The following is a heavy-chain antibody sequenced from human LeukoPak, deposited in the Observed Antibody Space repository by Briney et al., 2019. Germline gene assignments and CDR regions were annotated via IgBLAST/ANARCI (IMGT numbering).Heavy chain of an antibody. J-gene: IGHJ6*03. CDR3: ATWAGRGNVRQGYYYYYMDV. V-gene: IGHV1-24*01. CDR1: GYSLNELA. CDR2: FDLQDGEP. Sequence: ASVKVSCKVSGYSLNELAMHWVRQAPGNGLEWMGNFDLQDGEPIYAQKFQGRVTMTGDTSTDTVYMELSSLRSEDTAVYYCATWAGRGNVRQGYYYYYMDVWGKGTAVTAS. D-gene: IGHD1-26*01.